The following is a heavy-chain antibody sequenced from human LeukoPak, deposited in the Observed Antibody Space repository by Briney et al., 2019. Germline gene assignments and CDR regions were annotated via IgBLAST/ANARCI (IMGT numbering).Heavy chain of an antibody. CDR2: IKQDGSEK. Sequence: PGGSLRLSCAASGFTFSSYWMSWVRQAPGKGLEWVANIKQDGSEKYYVDSVKGRFTISRDNAKNSLYLQMNSLRAEDTAVYYCARDSSGYYGFDAFDIRGQGTMVTVSS. V-gene: IGHV3-7*04. CDR3: ARDSSGYYGFDAFDI. CDR1: GFTFSSYW. J-gene: IGHJ3*02. D-gene: IGHD3-22*01.